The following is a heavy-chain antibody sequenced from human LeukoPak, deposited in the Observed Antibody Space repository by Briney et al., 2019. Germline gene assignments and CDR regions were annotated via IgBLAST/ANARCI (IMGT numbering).Heavy chain of an antibody. V-gene: IGHV1-2*02. J-gene: IGHJ4*02. CDR1: GYTFTGYY. CDR3: ARDLEQLVPLFDY. Sequence: GASVKVSCKASGYTFTGYYMHWVRQAPGQGLEWMGWINPNSGGTNYAQKFQGRGTMTRDTSISTAYMELSRLRSDDTAVYYCARDLEQLVPLFDYWGQGTLVTVSS. CDR2: INPNSGGT. D-gene: IGHD6-6*01.